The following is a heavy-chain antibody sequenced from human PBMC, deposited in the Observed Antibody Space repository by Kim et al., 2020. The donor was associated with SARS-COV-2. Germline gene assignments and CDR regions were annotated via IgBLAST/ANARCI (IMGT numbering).Heavy chain of an antibody. Sequence: YVKGRFTIYRDNSKNTLYLQMNRLRAEDTAVYYCVKVGSGWDYYYYGMDVWGQGTTVTVSS. V-gene: IGHV3-30*02. CDR3: VKVGSGWDYYYYGMDV. J-gene: IGHJ6*02. D-gene: IGHD6-19*01.